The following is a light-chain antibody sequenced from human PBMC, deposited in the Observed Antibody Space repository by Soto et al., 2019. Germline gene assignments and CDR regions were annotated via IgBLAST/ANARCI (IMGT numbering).Light chain of an antibody. CDR3: QQYASSVT. V-gene: IGKV3-20*01. CDR1: QSVSSSY. J-gene: IGKJ4*01. Sequence: EIVLTQSPGTLSLSPGERATLSCRASQSVSSSYLAWYQQKPGQAPRVLIYDASSRATGIPDRFSGSGSGTEFTLTISGLEPEDVAVYYCQQYASSVTFGGGTKVEIK. CDR2: DAS.